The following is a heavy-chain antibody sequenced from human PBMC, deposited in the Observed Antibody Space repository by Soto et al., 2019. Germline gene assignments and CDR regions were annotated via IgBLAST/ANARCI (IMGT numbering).Heavy chain of an antibody. D-gene: IGHD6-19*01. CDR1: GYSVSSNTAA. CDR3: ARGVAGSGFDL. V-gene: IGHV6-1*01. CDR2: TYYRSNWRH. J-gene: IGHJ4*02. Sequence: SHTLSLPCAISGYSVSSNTAAWNWLRSSPSRGLEWLGRTYYRSNWRHDYAVSVKSRITVNPDTSKNHFSLQLNSVTPDDTAVYYCARGVAGSGFDLWGQGTLVTVSS.